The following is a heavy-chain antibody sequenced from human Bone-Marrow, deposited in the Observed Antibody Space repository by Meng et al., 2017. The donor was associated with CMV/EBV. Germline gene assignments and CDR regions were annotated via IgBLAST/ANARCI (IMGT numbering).Heavy chain of an antibody. CDR3: ARDAGTIAVSGIGDY. CDR1: GYTFNRYG. D-gene: IGHD6-19*01. Sequence: ASVKVACKASGYTFNRYGLGWVRQAPGQGLEWMGWISAYYGNTNYAQKLQGRVTMTTDTSTSTAYMELRGLRSDDTAVYYCARDAGTIAVSGIGDYWGQGTPVTVSS. V-gene: IGHV1-18*01. CDR2: ISAYYGNT. J-gene: IGHJ4*02.